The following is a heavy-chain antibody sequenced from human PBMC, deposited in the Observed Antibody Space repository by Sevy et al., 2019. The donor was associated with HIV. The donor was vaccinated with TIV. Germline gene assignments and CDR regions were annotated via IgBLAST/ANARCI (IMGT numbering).Heavy chain of an antibody. V-gene: IGHV3-7*01. CDR1: GFTFSRYW. D-gene: IGHD3-22*01. J-gene: IGHJ3*01. Sequence: GGSLRLSCAASGFTFSRYWMSWVRQAPGKGLEWVGNVKEDGSEKYYGDSVKGRFTISRDNAKNSLFLQMKSLRAEDTAVYYCASGDYYDRSGFYIDAFDVWGQGTMVTVSS. CDR3: ASGDYYDRSGFYIDAFDV. CDR2: VKEDGSEK.